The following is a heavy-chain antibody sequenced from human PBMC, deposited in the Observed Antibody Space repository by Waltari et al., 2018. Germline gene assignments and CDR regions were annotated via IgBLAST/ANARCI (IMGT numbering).Heavy chain of an antibody. J-gene: IGHJ3*01. CDR2: VFTSGRT. CDR1: GGSMSDNY. D-gene: IGHD1-1*01. V-gene: IGHV4-4*07. Sequence: QVQLQESGPGLVKPSETLTLTCTVSGGSMSDNYWNWIRQPAGKGLEWIGRVFTSGRTHYTPSLQSRVTMSADTSKNQFSLRLTSVTAADTAVYFCARAQERRDALDFWSQGTLVTVSS. CDR3: ARAQERRDALDF.